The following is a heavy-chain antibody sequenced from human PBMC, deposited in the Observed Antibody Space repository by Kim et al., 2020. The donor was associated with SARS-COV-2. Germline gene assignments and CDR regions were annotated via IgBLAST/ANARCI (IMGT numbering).Heavy chain of an antibody. CDR3: ARARIAVAGTRFDP. V-gene: IGHV4-59*01. Sequence: PPLQSRVTISVDTAKNQFSQKLSSVTAADTAVYYCARARIAVAGTRFDPWGQGTLVTVSS. J-gene: IGHJ5*02. D-gene: IGHD6-19*01.